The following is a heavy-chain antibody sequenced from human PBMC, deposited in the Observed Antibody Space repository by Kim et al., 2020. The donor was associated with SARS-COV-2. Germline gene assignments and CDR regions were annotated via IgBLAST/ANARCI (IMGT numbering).Heavy chain of an antibody. D-gene: IGHD3-22*01. CDR1: GGSISSSSYY. CDR2: IYYSGST. Sequence: SETLSLTCTVSGGSISSSSYYWGWIRQPPVKGLEWIGSIYYSGSTYYNPSLKSRVTISVDTSKTQFSLKLSSVTAADTAVYYCARNDVRGMIVVPGSLTFDYWGQGTLVTVSS. J-gene: IGHJ4*02. V-gene: IGHV4-39*01. CDR3: ARNDVRGMIVVPGSLTFDY.